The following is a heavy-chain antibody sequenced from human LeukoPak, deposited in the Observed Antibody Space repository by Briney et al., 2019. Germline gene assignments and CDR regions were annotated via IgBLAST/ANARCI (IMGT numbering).Heavy chain of an antibody. CDR1: GYSFTNYY. CDR2: INPSGGST. D-gene: IGHD5-24*01. V-gene: IGHV1-46*04. J-gene: IGHJ3*02. Sequence: GASVKVSCKASGYSFTNYYMHWVRQAPGQGLEWMAIINPSGGSTTYAQKLKGRVTMTRDTSTSTVYMELSSLRSEDTAVYYCARASVEMATIRLRRSAFDIWGQGTMVTVSS. CDR3: ARASVEMATIRLRRSAFDI.